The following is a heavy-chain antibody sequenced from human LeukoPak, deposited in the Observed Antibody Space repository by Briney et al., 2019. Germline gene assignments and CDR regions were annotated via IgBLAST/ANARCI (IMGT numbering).Heavy chain of an antibody. CDR1: GFTFSTYW. D-gene: IGHD3-22*01. CDR2: INGGGSTT. Sequence: GGSLRLSCAASGFTFSTYWTHWVRQVPGEELMWVSRINGGGSTTTYADSVKGRFTISRDNAKNTLYLQMNGLRAEDTAVYYCARSGFYDRSGYYYDYWGQGTLVTVSS. CDR3: ARSGFYDRSGYYYDY. V-gene: IGHV3-74*01. J-gene: IGHJ4*02.